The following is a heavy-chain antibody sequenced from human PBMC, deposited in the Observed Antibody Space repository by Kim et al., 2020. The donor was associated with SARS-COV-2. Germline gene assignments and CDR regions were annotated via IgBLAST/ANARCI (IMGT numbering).Heavy chain of an antibody. V-gene: IGHV1-2*06. J-gene: IGHJ4*02. CDR3: AREGQWLVRHFDY. CDR2: INPNSGGT. CDR1: GYTFTGYY. Sequence: ASVKVSCKASGYTFTGYYMHWVRQAPGQGLEWMGRINPNSGGTNYAQKFQGRVTMTRDTSISTAYMELSRLRSDDTAVYYCAREGQWLVRHFDYWGQGTLVTVSS. D-gene: IGHD6-19*01.